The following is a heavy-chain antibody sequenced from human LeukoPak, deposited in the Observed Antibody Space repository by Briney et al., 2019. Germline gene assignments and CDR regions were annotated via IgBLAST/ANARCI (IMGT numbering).Heavy chain of an antibody. CDR2: IYYSGST. Sequence: SETLSLTCTVSGGSVITSRYYWGWIRQPPGKGLEWIGSIYYSGSTYYNPSLKSRVTISVDTSKNQFSLKLSSVTAADTAVYYCAITAMATVWGKGTTVTVSS. CDR1: GGSVITSRYY. J-gene: IGHJ6*04. CDR3: AITAMATV. D-gene: IGHD5-18*01. V-gene: IGHV4-39*01.